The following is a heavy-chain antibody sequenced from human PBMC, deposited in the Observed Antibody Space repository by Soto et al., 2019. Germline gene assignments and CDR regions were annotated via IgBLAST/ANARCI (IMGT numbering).Heavy chain of an antibody. V-gene: IGHV1-69*12. Sequence: QVQLVQSGAEVKKPGSSVKVSCKASGGTFSSYAISWVRQAPGQGLEWMGGIIPIFGTTNYAQKFQGRVTITADESTSTAYMELRSLRSEHTAVYYCARVVTVVKSFHYWYFDLWGRGTLVTVSS. D-gene: IGHD2-15*01. CDR3: ARVVTVVKSFHYWYFDL. CDR1: GGTFSSYA. J-gene: IGHJ2*01. CDR2: IIPIFGTT.